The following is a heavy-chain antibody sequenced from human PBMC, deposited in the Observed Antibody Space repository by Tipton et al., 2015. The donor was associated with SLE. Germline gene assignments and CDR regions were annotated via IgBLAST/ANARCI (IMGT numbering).Heavy chain of an antibody. CDR1: GGSVSSGSYY. Sequence: TLSLTCTVSGGSVSSGSYYWAWIRQPPGKGPEWIGTIYYSESTNYKPSLKSRVTILLDTSRNQFSLKLSAVTAADTAVYYCARGRRVEAMEPFFDYWGQGTLVTVSS. V-gene: IGHV4-61*01. D-gene: IGHD1-1*01. CDR2: IYYSEST. CDR3: ARGRRVEAMEPFFDY. J-gene: IGHJ4*02.